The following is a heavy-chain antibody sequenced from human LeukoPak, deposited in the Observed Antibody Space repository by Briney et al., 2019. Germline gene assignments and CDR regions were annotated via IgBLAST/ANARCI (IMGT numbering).Heavy chain of an antibody. D-gene: IGHD3-10*01. CDR3: ARRVDYYGSGSKRFDP. CDR1: GGSISSGSYY. CDR2: IYTSGST. J-gene: IGHJ5*02. V-gene: IGHV4-61*09. Sequence: SETLSLTCTVSGGSISSGSYYWSWIRQPAGKGLEWIGHIYTSGSTNYNPSLKSRVTISVDTSKNQFSLKLSSVTAADTAVYYCARRVDYYGSGSKRFDPWGQGTLVTVSS.